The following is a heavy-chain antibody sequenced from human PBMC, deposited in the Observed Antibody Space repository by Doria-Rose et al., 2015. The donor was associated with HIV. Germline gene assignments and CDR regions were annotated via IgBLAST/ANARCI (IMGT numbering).Heavy chain of an antibody. Sequence: QVTLKESGPVLVKPTETLTLTCTVSGVSLSSPGMGVSWIRQPPGKALEWLANSLTDNERSYITSLKSRLTISRVTSKSQVVLTMTDMDPVDTATYYCARIKSSRWYHKYSFDFWGQGTLVIVSA. D-gene: IGHD6-13*01. J-gene: IGHJ4*02. V-gene: IGHV2-26*01. CDR1: GVSLSSPGMG. CDR2: SLTDNER. CDR3: ARIKSSRWYHKYSFDF.